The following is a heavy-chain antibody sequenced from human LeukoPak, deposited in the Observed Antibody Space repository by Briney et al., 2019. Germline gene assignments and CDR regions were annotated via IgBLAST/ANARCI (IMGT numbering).Heavy chain of an antibody. CDR1: GYSFTSYW. CDR2: IYPGDSDT. V-gene: IGHV5-51*01. Sequence: GESLKISCKGSGYSFTSYWIGWVRQMPGKGLEWMGIIYPGDSDTRYSPSFQGQVTISADKSISTAYLQWSSLKASDTAMYYCARPGWYYDSSGYPIGGYFDYWGQGTLVTVPS. D-gene: IGHD3-22*01. CDR3: ARPGWYYDSSGYPIGGYFDY. J-gene: IGHJ4*02.